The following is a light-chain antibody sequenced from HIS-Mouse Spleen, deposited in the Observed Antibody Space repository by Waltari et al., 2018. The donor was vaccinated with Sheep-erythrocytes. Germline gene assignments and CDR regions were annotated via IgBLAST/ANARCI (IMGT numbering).Light chain of an antibody. CDR1: SSDVGGYNY. CDR2: DVS. V-gene: IGLV2-11*01. CDR3: CSYAGSYNHV. J-gene: IGLJ1*01. Sequence: QSALTQPRSVSGSPGQSVTIPCTGTSSDVGGYNYVPWYQQHPGKAPKPMIYDVSKLPSWVSGRLSGSKSGNTASLTISGLQAEDEADYYCCSYAGSYNHVFATGTKVTVL.